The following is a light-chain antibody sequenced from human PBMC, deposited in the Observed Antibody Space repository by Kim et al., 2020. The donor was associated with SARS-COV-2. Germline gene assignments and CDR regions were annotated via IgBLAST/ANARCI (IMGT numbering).Light chain of an antibody. J-gene: IGKJ3*01. CDR3: HQYDGSPFT. CDR2: GAS. CDR1: QSVSSSN. Sequence: PGERATPSCRASQSVSSSNLAWYQQKPGQAPRLLTYGASSRATGIPARFSGSGSATDFTLTISRLEPEDLAVYYCHQYDGSPFTFGPGTKVDIK. V-gene: IGKV3-20*01.